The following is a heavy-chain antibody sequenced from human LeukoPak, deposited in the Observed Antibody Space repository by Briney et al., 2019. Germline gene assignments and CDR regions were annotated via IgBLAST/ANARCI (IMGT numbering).Heavy chain of an antibody. CDR3: ARGVLLWFGEFGY. CDR2: MNPNSGNT. D-gene: IGHD3-10*01. J-gene: IGHJ4*02. CDR1: GYSFNSYD. V-gene: IGHV1-8*01. Sequence: ASVKVSCKASGYSFNSYDINWLRQATGQGLEWMGWMNPNSGNTGYAQKFQGRVTMTRNTSISTAYMELSSLRSEDTAVYYCARGVLLWFGEFGYWGQGTLVTVSS.